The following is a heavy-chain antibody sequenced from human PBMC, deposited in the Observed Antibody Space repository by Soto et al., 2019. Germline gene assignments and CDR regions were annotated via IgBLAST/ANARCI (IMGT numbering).Heavy chain of an antibody. V-gene: IGHV3-33*01. CDR2: IWYDGSNK. Sequence: GGSLRLSXAASGFTFSSYGMHWVRQAPGKGLEWVAVIWYDGSNKYYADSVKGRFTISRDNSKNTLYLQMNSLRAEDTAVYYCAREGLAGYYGMDVWGQGTTVTVSS. CDR3: AREGLAGYYGMDV. D-gene: IGHD2-21*01. J-gene: IGHJ6*02. CDR1: GFTFSSYG.